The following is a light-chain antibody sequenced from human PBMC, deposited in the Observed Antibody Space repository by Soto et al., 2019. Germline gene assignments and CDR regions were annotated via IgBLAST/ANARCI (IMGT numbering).Light chain of an antibody. CDR3: QQYSTYTPRT. V-gene: IGKV1-5*01. Sequence: DIQMTQSPSTLSASVGDRVTITCRASQTISFSLAWYQQKPGKAPKLLIYDASTLQSGVPSRFSGSGSGTEFTLTISSLQPDDFATYYCQQYSTYTPRTFGQGTKVDIK. CDR2: DAS. CDR1: QTISFS. J-gene: IGKJ1*01.